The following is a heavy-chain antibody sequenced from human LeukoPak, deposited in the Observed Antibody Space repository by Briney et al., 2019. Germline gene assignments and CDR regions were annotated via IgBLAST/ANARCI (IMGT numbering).Heavy chain of an antibody. CDR1: GFTFSSYA. D-gene: IGHD3-22*01. CDR2: ISYDGSNK. CDR3: ARAVKYYDVDY. Sequence: PGRSLRLSCAASGFTFSSYAMHWVRQAPGKGLEWVAVISYDGSNKYYADSVKGRFTISRDNSKNTLYLQMNSLRAEDTAVYYCARAVKYYDVDYWGQGTLVTVSS. V-gene: IGHV3-30*01. J-gene: IGHJ4*02.